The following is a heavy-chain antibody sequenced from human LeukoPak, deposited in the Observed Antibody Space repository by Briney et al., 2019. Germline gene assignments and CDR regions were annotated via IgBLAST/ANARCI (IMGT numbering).Heavy chain of an antibody. Sequence: ASVKVSCKASGYTFTGYYIHWVRQAPGQGLEWMGLINPNSGGTDYAQKSQGRVTMTWDTSISTAYMELSRLTSDDSAVYYCARQVPAAIQSDYWGQGTLVTVSS. CDR1: GYTFTGYY. J-gene: IGHJ4*02. CDR2: INPNSGGT. D-gene: IGHD2-2*01. CDR3: ARQVPAAIQSDY. V-gene: IGHV1-2*02.